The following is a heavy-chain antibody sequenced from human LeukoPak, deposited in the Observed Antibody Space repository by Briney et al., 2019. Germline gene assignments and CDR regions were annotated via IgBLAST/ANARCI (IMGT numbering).Heavy chain of an antibody. J-gene: IGHJ3*02. CDR2: IYYSGST. Sequence: SETLSLTCTVSGGSISSSSYYWGWIRQPPGKGLEWIGSIYYSGSTYYNPSLKSRVTISVDTSKNQFSLKLSSVTAADTAVYYCARLLLGYAFDIWGQGTMVTVSS. V-gene: IGHV4-39*01. CDR3: ARLLLGYAFDI. D-gene: IGHD2-15*01. CDR1: GGSISSSSYY.